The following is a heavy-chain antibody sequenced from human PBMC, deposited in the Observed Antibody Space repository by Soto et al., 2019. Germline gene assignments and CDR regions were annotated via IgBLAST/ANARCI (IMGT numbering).Heavy chain of an antibody. CDR2: INAGNGNT. Sequence: QVQLVQSGAEVKKPGASVKVSCKASGYTFTSYAMHWVRQAPGQRLEWMGWINAGNGNTKYSQKFQGRVTITRDTSASTAYMELSSLRSEDTAVYYCATPGPAKMRPGRPLFDYWGQGTLVTVSS. V-gene: IGHV1-3*01. CDR3: ATPGPAKMRPGRPLFDY. J-gene: IGHJ4*02. CDR1: GYTFTSYA. D-gene: IGHD6-6*01.